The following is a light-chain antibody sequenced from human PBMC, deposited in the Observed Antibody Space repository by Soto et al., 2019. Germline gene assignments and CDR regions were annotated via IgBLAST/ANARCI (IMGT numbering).Light chain of an antibody. CDR2: WAS. CDR3: QQYYSTLMYT. Sequence: DIVMTQSPDSLAVSLGERATINCKSSQSVLYSSNNKNYLAWYQQKPGQPPKLLIYWASTRESGVPDRFSGGGSGTDFNLTIISLQAEDVAVYYCQQYYSTLMYTFGQGTKLEIK. V-gene: IGKV4-1*01. J-gene: IGKJ2*01. CDR1: QSVLYSSNNKNY.